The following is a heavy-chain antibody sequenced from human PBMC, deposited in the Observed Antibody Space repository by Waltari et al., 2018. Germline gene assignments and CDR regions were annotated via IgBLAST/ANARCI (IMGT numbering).Heavy chain of an antibody. J-gene: IGHJ4*02. CDR3: ARLRSGYDWRLDY. D-gene: IGHD5-12*01. V-gene: IGHV4-59*11. CDR2: IYYSGST. CDR1: GGSISSHY. Sequence: QVQLQESGPGLVKPSETLSLTCTASGGSISSHYWSWIRQPPGKGLEWIGYIYYSGSTNYNPSLKSRVTISVDTSKNQFSLKLSSVTAADTAVYYCARLRSGYDWRLDYWGQGTLVTVSS.